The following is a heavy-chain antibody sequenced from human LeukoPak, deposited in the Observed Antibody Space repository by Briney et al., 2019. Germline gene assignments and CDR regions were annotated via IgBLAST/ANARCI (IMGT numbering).Heavy chain of an antibody. CDR1: GGSISSSNW. CDR2: IYHSGST. D-gene: IGHD5-18*01. V-gene: IGHV4-4*02. Sequence: SETLSLTCAVSGGSISSSNWWSWVRQPPGKGLEWIGEIYHSGSTYYNPSLKSRVTISVDTSKNQFSLKLSSVTAADTAVYYCARVDTAIIWYWGQGTLVTVSS. J-gene: IGHJ4*02. CDR3: ARVDTAIIWY.